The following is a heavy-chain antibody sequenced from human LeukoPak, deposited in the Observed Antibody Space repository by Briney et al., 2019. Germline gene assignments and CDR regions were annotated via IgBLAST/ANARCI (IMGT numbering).Heavy chain of an antibody. J-gene: IGHJ5*01. CDR3: ARNPTLARFDS. CDR2: AYPSGNT. CDR1: ADSINVYY. V-gene: IGHV4-4*07. Sequence: PSETLSLTCTISADSINVYYWTWIRQPAGKGLEWIGRAYPSGNTNYNPSLKSRVTMSVDTSKNQFSLRLTSVTAADTAVYYCARNPTLARFDSWGQGTLVTVSS.